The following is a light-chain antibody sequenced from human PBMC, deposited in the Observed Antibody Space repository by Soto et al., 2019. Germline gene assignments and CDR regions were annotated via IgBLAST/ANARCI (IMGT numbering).Light chain of an antibody. Sequence: EIVLPQSPGTLSLSPGKRATLSCRASQSISSSYLAWYQQKHGQAPRLLIYDASNRATGIPDRFSGSGSGTDFTITISDVKPEDVAVDDGHQRQSWPRTFGQGTKVDIK. J-gene: IGKJ1*01. CDR1: QSISSSY. V-gene: IGKV3D-20*02. CDR3: HQRQSWPRT. CDR2: DAS.